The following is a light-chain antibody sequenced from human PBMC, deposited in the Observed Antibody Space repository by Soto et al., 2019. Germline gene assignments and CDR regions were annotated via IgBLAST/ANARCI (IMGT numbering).Light chain of an antibody. CDR3: QQYFSSPYT. CDR1: QVILNGSDNKNY. J-gene: IGKJ2*01. V-gene: IGKV4-1*01. Sequence: DIVMTQSPDSLAVSLGERATINCKSSQVILNGSDNKNYVAWYQQKPGQSPKLLIYWASTRQSGVPDRISGSGSGTDFTLTISSLQAEDVGTYYCQQYFSSPYTFGQGTKLEIK. CDR2: WAS.